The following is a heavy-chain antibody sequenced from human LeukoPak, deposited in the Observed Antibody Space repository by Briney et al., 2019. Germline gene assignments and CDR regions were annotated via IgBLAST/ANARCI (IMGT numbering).Heavy chain of an antibody. CDR2: IIPIFGTA. Sequence: ASVKVSCKASGGTFSSYAISWVRQAPGQGLEWMGGIIPIFGTANYAQKFQGRVTITAHESTSTAYMELSSLRSEDTAVYYCARDPGLGVVVPAAIEAFYYYGMDVWGQGTTVTVSS. J-gene: IGHJ6*02. CDR1: GGTFSSYA. D-gene: IGHD2-2*02. CDR3: ARDPGLGVVVPAAIEAFYYYGMDV. V-gene: IGHV1-69*13.